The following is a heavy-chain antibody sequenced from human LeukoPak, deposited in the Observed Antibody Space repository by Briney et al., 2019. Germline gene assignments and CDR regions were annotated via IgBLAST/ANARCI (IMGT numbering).Heavy chain of an antibody. CDR1: RFTSTIYA. V-gene: IGHV3-30-3*01. CDR2: ISDDGCNK. CDR3: ARDRHSGSYYGYFDY. D-gene: IGHD1-26*01. Sequence: PLRSPRLSPAASRFTSTIYAMHAGRHAPRKGLEWVSVISDDGCNKYYANSVKGRFTISRDNSKSMLYLEMNRLRGEDTAVYYCARDRHSGSYYGYFDYWGLGTLVTVSS. J-gene: IGHJ4*02.